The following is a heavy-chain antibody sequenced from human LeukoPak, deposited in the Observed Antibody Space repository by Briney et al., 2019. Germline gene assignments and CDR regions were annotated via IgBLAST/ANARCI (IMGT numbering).Heavy chain of an antibody. D-gene: IGHD2-15*01. CDR1: GFTFGDYA. V-gene: IGHV3-49*03. J-gene: IGHJ4*02. CDR3: TRDFGDCSGGSCYSIGY. CDR2: IRSKGYGGTR. Sequence: PGGSLRLSCTASGFTFGDYAMSWFRQARGKGGEGVGFIRSKGYGGTREYGASVKGRFTSSRDDSKSIAYLQMNSLKPEDTAVYYCTRDFGDCSGGSCYSIGYWGQGTLVTVSS.